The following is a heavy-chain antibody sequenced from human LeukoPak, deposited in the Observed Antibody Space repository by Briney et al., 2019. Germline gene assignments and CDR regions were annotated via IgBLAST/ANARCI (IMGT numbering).Heavy chain of an antibody. D-gene: IGHD1-14*01. CDR3: AREEPAGSIDY. Sequence: GGSLRLSCAASGFVFNSHPMHWVRQAPGKGLECVSAISGTGHNTYYANSVKGSFTISRDNSRNTLYLQMGSLRAEDTALYYCAREEPAGSIDYWGQGTLVTVSS. CDR2: ISGTGHNT. J-gene: IGHJ4*02. CDR1: GFVFNSHP. V-gene: IGHV3-64*01.